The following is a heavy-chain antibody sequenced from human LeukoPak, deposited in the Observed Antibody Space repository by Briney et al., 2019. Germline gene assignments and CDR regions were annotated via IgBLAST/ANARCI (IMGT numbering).Heavy chain of an antibody. Sequence: SVKVSCKASGGTFSSYAIRWVRQAPGQGLEWMGRIIPILGIANYAQKFQGRVTITADKSTSTAYMELSSLRSEDTAVYYCARGSRGYCSSTSCYGYYYYGMDVWGQGTTVTVSS. CDR1: GGTFSSYA. CDR2: IIPILGIA. V-gene: IGHV1-69*04. D-gene: IGHD2-2*01. J-gene: IGHJ6*02. CDR3: ARGSRGYCSSTSCYGYYYYGMDV.